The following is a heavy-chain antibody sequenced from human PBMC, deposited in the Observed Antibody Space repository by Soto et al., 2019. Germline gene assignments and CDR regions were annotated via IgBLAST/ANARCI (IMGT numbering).Heavy chain of an antibody. Sequence: SGPTLVNPTHTLTLTCTFSGFSLSTSGVGVGWIRQPPGKALEWLALIYWNDDKRYSPSLKSRLTITKDTSKNQVVLTMTNMDPVDTATYYCAHRPLTIAARMPREAWFDPWGQGTLVTVSS. D-gene: IGHD6-6*01. V-gene: IGHV2-5*01. CDR1: GFSLSTSGVG. CDR2: IYWNDDK. J-gene: IGHJ5*02. CDR3: AHRPLTIAARMPREAWFDP.